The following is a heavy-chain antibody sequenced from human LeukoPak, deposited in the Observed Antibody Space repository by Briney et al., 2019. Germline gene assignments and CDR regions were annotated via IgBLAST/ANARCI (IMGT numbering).Heavy chain of an antibody. CDR3: AKADTAMVFGDY. J-gene: IGHJ4*02. V-gene: IGHV3-30*02. D-gene: IGHD5-18*01. CDR2: IRYDGSNK. CDR1: GFTFSSYG. Sequence: GGSLRLSCAASGFTFSSYGMHWVRQAPGKGLEWVAFIRYDGSNKYYADSVKGRFTISRDNSKNTLYLQMNSLRAEDTAVYYCAKADTAMVFGDYWGQGTLVTVSS.